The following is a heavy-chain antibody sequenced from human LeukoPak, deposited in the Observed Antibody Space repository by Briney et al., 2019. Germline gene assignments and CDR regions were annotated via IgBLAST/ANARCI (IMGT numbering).Heavy chain of an antibody. CDR2: IKSKANSYAT. CDR1: GFTFSGSA. D-gene: IGHD3-10*01. CDR3: ARYYYGSGTSFDP. Sequence: PGGSLRLSCAASGFTFSGSAMHWVRQASGKGLGWVGRIKSKANSYATAYAASVKGRFTISGDDSKNMAYLQMNSLRAEDTAVFYCARYYYGSGTSFDPWGQGTLVTVSS. J-gene: IGHJ5*02. V-gene: IGHV3-73*01.